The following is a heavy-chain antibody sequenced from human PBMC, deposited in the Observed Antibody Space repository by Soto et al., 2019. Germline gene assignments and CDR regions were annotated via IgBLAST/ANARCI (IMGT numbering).Heavy chain of an antibody. Sequence: QVQLQESGPGLVKPSETLSLTCTVSGGSISSYYWSWIRQPPGKGLEWIGYIYYSGSTNYNPSLKSRVTISVDTSKNKFSLKLSSVTAADTAVYYCARETFEYSSSFAFDIWGQGTMVTVSS. CDR2: IYYSGST. D-gene: IGHD6-6*01. CDR1: GGSISSYY. V-gene: IGHV4-59*01. J-gene: IGHJ3*02. CDR3: ARETFEYSSSFAFDI.